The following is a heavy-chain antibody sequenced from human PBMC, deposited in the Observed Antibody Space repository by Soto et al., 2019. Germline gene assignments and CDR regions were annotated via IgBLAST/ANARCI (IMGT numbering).Heavy chain of an antibody. J-gene: IGHJ4*02. CDR2: IYTSGST. V-gene: IGHV4-4*07. CDR3: ARVRGGYDSPIDY. Sequence: SDTLCLTCTVSGCSISSYYWSWLRQPAGKGLEWIGRIYTSGSTNYNPSLKSRVTMSVDTSKNQFSLKLSSVTAADTAVYYCARVRGGYDSPIDYWGQGTLVTVSS. CDR1: GCSISSYY. D-gene: IGHD5-12*01.